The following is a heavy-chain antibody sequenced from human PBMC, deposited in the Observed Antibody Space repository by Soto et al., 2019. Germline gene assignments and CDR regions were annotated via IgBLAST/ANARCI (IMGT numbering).Heavy chain of an antibody. CDR1: GFTFSSYA. CDR2: ISGSGDST. CDR3: ARRGPGTYFDY. D-gene: IGHD6-13*01. V-gene: IGHV3-23*01. Sequence: EVQLLDSGGGLVQPGGSLRLSCAASGFTFSSYAMNWVRQAPGKGLEWVSVISGSGDSTYYADSVKGRFTISRDNSKNMLYLQMKSLRTEDTAVYYCARRGPGTYFDYWGQGTLVTVSS. J-gene: IGHJ4*02.